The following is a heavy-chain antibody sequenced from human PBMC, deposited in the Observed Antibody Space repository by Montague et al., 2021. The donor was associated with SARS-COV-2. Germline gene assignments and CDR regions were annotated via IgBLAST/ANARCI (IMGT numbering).Heavy chain of an antibody. CDR3: ARVSLAAAATRSDY. CDR1: VGSVSSGGYY. D-gene: IGHD6-13*01. J-gene: IGHJ4*02. CDR2: IYYSGST. Sequence: SETLSLTCTVSVGSVSSGGYYWSWIRQPPGKGLDWIGYIYYSGSTNYNPSLKSRVTISLDTSKNQFSLKLTSVTAADTAVYYCARVSLAAAATRSDYWGQGTLVTVSS. V-gene: IGHV4-61*08.